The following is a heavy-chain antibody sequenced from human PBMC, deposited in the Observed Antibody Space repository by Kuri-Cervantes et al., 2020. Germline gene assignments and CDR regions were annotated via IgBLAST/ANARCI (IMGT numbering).Heavy chain of an antibody. CDR3: STDTVTTTGNAFDI. J-gene: IGHJ3*02. V-gene: IGHV1-2*04. CDR1: GYTFTGYY. CDR2: INPNSGGT. Sequence: ASVKVSCKASGYTFTGYYMHWVRQAPGQGLEWMGWINPNSGGTNYAQKFQGWVTMTRDTSISTAYVELSSLRSEDTAVYYCSTDTVTTTGNAFDIWGQGTMVTVSS. D-gene: IGHD4-17*01.